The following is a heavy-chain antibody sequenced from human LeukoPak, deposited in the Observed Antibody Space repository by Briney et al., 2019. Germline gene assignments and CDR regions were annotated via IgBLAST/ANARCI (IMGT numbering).Heavy chain of an antibody. V-gene: IGHV4-39*01. CDR1: GASIINNNYY. CDR3: AGHKYYNFWGSFNWFDP. D-gene: IGHD3-3*01. J-gene: IGHJ5*02. Sequence: SETLSLTCFVSGASIINNNYYWAWIRQPPGKGLEWIGSVYRSGSTSYNPSLKSRVTMSVDTSKNHFTLKLNSVTAADTAVYSCAGHKYYNFWGSFNWFDPWGQGILVTVSS. CDR2: VYRSGST.